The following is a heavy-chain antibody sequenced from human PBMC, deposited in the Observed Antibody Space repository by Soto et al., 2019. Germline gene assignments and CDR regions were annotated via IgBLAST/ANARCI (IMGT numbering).Heavy chain of an antibody. CDR3: AKWLRGGSYYCDF. CDR2: LVDSSQHT. D-gene: IGHD2-15*01. J-gene: IGHJ4*02. Sequence: PGGSLRLSCAASGFTFSSYAMSWVRQAPGKGLEWVSLVDSSQHTFYAESVKGRFTVSRDNSKNMVYLQMNSLTADDTALYYCAKWLRGGSYYCDFWGQGTMVTVSS. V-gene: IGHV3-23*01. CDR1: GFTFSSYA.